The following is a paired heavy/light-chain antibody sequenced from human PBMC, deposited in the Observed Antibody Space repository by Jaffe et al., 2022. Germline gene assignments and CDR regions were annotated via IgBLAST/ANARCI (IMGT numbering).Light chain of an antibody. J-gene: IGKJ2*01. CDR2: KTS. V-gene: IGKV1-5*03. Sequence: DIQMTQSPSTLSASVGDRVTITCRASQSISSWLAWYQQKPGKAPKLLIYKTSSLQSGVPSRFSGSGSGTDFTLTISSLQPDDFATYYCQQYNSYSGYTFGQGTKLEIK. CDR3: QQYNSYSGYT. CDR1: QSISSW.
Heavy chain of an antibody. CDR2: IDSSTTMI. D-gene: IGHD2-8*02. CDR3: ARLQGQYCTGGLCPYLYYYYMDV. J-gene: IGHJ6*03. CDR1: GFIFSSYG. Sequence: EVQLVESGGGLVQPGGSLRLSCAASGFIFSSYGMHWVRQAPGKGLEWVSHIDSSTTMIYYADSVKGRFTISRDNAKNSLYLQMNSLRAEDTAVYYCARLQGQYCTGGLCPYLYYYYMDVWGEGTRVTVSS. V-gene: IGHV3-48*01.